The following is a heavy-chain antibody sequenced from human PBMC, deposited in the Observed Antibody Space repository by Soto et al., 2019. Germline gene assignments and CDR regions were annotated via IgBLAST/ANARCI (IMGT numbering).Heavy chain of an antibody. Sequence: QVQLQQWGAGLLKPSETLSLTCAVYGGSFSGYYWTWIRQPPGKGLEWIGDINHSGSTTYNPSLKRPVTVSEDTSKNQLSPNLSSVTAADTAVYCCARGYVRNFDYWGQGTLVTVS. CDR3: ARGYVRNFDY. CDR1: GGSFSGYY. CDR2: INHSGST. J-gene: IGHJ4*02. V-gene: IGHV4-34*01. D-gene: IGHD3-10*02.